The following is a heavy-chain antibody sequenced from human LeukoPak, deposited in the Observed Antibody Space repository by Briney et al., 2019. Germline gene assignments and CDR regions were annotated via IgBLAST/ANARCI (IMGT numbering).Heavy chain of an antibody. CDR2: SGGSGGGT. CDR1: GFTFSTYG. CDR3: AKRGSGWYEDYYYYMDV. V-gene: IGHV3-23*01. Sequence: GGSLRLSCAASGFTFSTYGMSWVRQAPGKGLEWVSASGGSGGGTYYADSVKGRFTISRDNSKNTLYLQMNSLRAEDTAVYYCAKRGSGWYEDYYYYMDVWGKGTTVTISS. J-gene: IGHJ6*03. D-gene: IGHD6-19*01.